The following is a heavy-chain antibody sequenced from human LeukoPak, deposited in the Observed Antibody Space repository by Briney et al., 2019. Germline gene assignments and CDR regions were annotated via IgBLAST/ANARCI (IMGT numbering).Heavy chain of an antibody. D-gene: IGHD5-24*01. J-gene: IGHJ4*02. CDR3: ARGQDAFKTGY. V-gene: IGHV4-31*11. CDR2: IHPSGIT. Sequence: SQTLSLTCAVSGGSLTNGYYYWTWIRQYPGKGLEWIVYIHPSGITDYNLSLKSRITMSLDMSQNQFSLKLTSVTAADTAIYYCARGQDAFKTGYWGQGTLATVSS. CDR1: GGSLTNGYYY.